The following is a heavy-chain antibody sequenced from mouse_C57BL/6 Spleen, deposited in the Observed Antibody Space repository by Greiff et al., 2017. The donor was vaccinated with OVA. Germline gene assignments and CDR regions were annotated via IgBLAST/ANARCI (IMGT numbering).Heavy chain of an antibody. CDR2: ISSGSSTI. CDR3: ARPDYGSSYLFAY. D-gene: IGHD1-1*01. CDR1: GFTFSDYG. Sequence: EVNLVESGGGLVKPGGSLKLSCAASGFTFSDYGMHWVRQAPEKGLEWVAYISSGSSTIYYADTVKGRFTISRDNAKNTLFLQMTSLRSEDTAMYYCARPDYGSSYLFAYWGQGTLVTVSA. V-gene: IGHV5-17*01. J-gene: IGHJ3*01.